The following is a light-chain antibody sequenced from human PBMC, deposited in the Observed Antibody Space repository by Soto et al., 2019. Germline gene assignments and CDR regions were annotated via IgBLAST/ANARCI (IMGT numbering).Light chain of an antibody. J-gene: IGKJ4*01. CDR2: DVS. Sequence: EIVMTQSPATLSVSPGERATLSCRASQSVSSNFAWYQQRPPQAPRLLIYDVSTRATGVPTRFSGSGSGTECTLTISSLHSEDFAVYYCQQYHDWPLTFGGGTRVEIK. V-gene: IGKV3D-15*01. CDR1: QSVSSN. CDR3: QQYHDWPLT.